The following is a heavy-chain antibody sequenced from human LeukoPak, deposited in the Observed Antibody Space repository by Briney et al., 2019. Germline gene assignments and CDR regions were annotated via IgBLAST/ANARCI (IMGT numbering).Heavy chain of an antibody. J-gene: IGHJ4*02. V-gene: IGHV3-21*01. CDR1: GFTFSSYS. D-gene: IGHD6-13*01. CDR3: ARAEAVAGGGDN. CDR2: ISSSSSYI. Sequence: GGSLRLSCAASGFTFSSYSMNWVRQAPGKGLEWVSSISSSSSYIYYANSVKGRFTISRDNAKNSLYLQMNGLRAEDTAVYYCARAEAVAGGGDNWGQGALVTVSS.